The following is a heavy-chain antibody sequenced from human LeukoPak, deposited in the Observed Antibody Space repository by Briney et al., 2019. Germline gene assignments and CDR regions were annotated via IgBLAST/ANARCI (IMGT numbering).Heavy chain of an antibody. CDR2: IYYSGST. CDR1: GGSISSGGYY. J-gene: IGHJ4*02. D-gene: IGHD5-18*01. CDR3: ASEVDTSYYFDY. V-gene: IGHV4-31*03. Sequence: SQTLSLTCTASGGSISSGGYYWSWIRQHPGKGLEWIGYIYYSGSTYYNPSLKSRVTISVDTSKNQFSLKLSSVTAADTAVYYCASEVDTSYYFDYWGQGTLVTVSS.